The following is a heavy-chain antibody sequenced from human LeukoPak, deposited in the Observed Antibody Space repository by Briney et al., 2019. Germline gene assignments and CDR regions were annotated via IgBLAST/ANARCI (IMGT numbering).Heavy chain of an antibody. Sequence: GGSLRLSCAASGFTFSNAWMSWVRQAPGKGLEWVGRIKSKTDGGTTDYAAPAKGRFTISRDDSKNTLYLQMNSLKTEDTAVYYCTTAPNSSGYYYAFWGQGTLVTVSS. CDR1: GFTFSNAW. CDR3: TTAPNSSGYYYAF. V-gene: IGHV3-15*01. J-gene: IGHJ4*02. D-gene: IGHD3-22*01. CDR2: IKSKTDGGTT.